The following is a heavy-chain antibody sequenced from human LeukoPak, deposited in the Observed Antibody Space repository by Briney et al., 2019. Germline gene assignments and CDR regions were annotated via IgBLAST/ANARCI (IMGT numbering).Heavy chain of an antibody. V-gene: IGHV7-4-1*04. CDR1: GYIFTNYA. CDR3: ARSNNDGDYLGVGFDY. Sequence: ASVKVSCESSGYIFTNYAINWVRQAPGQGLEWMGWINTNTGNPTYARGFTGRFVFSSDTSVRMAYLQISSLKAEDTAVYYCARSNNDGDYLGVGFDYWGQGTLVTVSS. J-gene: IGHJ4*02. D-gene: IGHD3-16*01. CDR2: INTNTGNP.